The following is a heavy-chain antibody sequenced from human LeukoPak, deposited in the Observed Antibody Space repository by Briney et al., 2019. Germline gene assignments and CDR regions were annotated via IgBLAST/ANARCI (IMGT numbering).Heavy chain of an antibody. CDR3: ARVGSSWYYYYGMDV. Sequence: SVKVSCKASGGTFSSYAISWVRQAPGQGLEWMGRIIPILGIANYAQKFQGSVTITADKSTSTAYMELSSLRSEDTAVYYCARVGSSWYYYYGMDVWGQGTTVTVSS. CDR1: GGTFSSYA. V-gene: IGHV1-69*04. CDR2: IIPILGIA. J-gene: IGHJ6*02. D-gene: IGHD6-13*01.